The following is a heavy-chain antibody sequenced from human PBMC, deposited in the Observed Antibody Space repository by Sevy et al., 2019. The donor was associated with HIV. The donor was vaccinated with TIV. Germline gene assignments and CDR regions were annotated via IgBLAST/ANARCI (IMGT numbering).Heavy chain of an antibody. Sequence: GRSLRLSCAASGFTFSNYGMHWVRQAPGKGLEWVALIRYDASTKYYKDSVKGRFTVSRDNAKNILYLQMNSLRPEDTAVYYCAKDLTGRYTSSSGDFDYWGQGTLVTVSS. CDR2: IRYDASTK. D-gene: IGHD6-6*01. CDR3: AKDLTGRYTSSSGDFDY. V-gene: IGHV3-30*02. CDR1: GFTFSNYG. J-gene: IGHJ4*02.